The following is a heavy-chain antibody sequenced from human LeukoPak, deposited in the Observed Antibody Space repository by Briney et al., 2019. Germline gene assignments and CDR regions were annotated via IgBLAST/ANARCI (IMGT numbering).Heavy chain of an antibody. V-gene: IGHV3-23*01. CDR2: ISGSGGST. Sequence: GGSLRLSCAASGFTFSSYAMSWVRQAPGKGLEWVSAISGSGGSTYYADSVKGRFTISRDNSKNTLYLQMNSLRAEDTAVYYCAKDPNFWSGYYLYGMDVWGQGTTVTVSS. CDR1: GFTFSSYA. D-gene: IGHD3-3*01. CDR3: AKDPNFWSGYYLYGMDV. J-gene: IGHJ6*02.